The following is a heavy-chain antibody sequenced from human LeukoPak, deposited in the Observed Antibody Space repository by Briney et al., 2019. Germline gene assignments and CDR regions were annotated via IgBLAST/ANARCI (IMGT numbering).Heavy chain of an antibody. V-gene: IGHV3-53*01. Sequence: GGSLRLSCAASGFTVSSNYMGWVRQAPGKGLEWVSVIYSGGSTYYADSVKGRFTISRDNAKNSLYLQMNSLRAEDTAVYYCCSGSYEDYWGQGTLVTVSS. D-gene: IGHD3-10*02. CDR3: CSGSYEDY. CDR1: GFTVSSNY. J-gene: IGHJ4*02. CDR2: IYSGGST.